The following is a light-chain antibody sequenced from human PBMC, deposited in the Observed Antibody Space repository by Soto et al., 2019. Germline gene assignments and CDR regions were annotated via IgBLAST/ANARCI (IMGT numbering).Light chain of an antibody. V-gene: IGLV2-8*01. CDR2: EVS. CDR3: SSYTGSLYV. J-gene: IGLJ1*01. CDR1: SSDVGGYNY. Sequence: QSALTQPPSASGSPGQSVTISCTGTSSDVGGYNYVSWYQQHPGKAPKLMIYEVSKRPSGVPDRFSGSKSGNTASLTVSGLQAEDEADYYCSSYTGSLYVFRPGTKLTVL.